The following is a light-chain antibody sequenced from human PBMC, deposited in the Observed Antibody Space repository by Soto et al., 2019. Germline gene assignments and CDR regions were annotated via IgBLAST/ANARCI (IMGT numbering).Light chain of an antibody. CDR1: QSISRS. CDR3: PHYNNWPLT. V-gene: IGKV3-15*01. CDR2: EAS. Sequence: EIGLTQSPDTLSASAGERATVSCRASQSISRSLAWYQHKPGQAPRLLIYEASGMATGVPSRFRGSGSGTEVTLTISSLQPEDFAVYYCPHYNNWPLTFGGGTKVDIK. J-gene: IGKJ4*01.